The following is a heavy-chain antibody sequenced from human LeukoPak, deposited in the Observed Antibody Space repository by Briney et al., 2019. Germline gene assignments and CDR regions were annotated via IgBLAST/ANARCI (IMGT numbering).Heavy chain of an antibody. CDR2: IYYSGST. CDR1: GGSISSYY. J-gene: IGHJ5*02. D-gene: IGHD1-1*01. CDR3: ARGGSTGTNLNWVDP. Sequence: PSETLSFTCTVSGGSISSYYWSWIRQPPGKGLEWIGYIYYSGSTNYNPSLKSRVTISVDTSKNQFSLKLSSVTAADTAVYYCARGGSTGTNLNWVDPWGQGTLVTVSS. V-gene: IGHV4-59*01.